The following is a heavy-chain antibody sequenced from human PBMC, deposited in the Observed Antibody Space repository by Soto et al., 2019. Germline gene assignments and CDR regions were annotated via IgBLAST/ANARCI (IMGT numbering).Heavy chain of an antibody. CDR2: INSDGSST. CDR1: GFTFSSYW. J-gene: IGHJ5*02. D-gene: IGHD3-3*01. CDR3: ARGSLNYDFWSGYTNWFDP. V-gene: IGHV3-74*01. Sequence: GGSLRLSCAASGFTFSSYWMHWVRQAPGKGLVWVSRINSDGSSTSYADSVKGRFTISRDNAKNTLYLQMNSLRAEDTAVYYCARGSLNYDFWSGYTNWFDPWGQGTLVTVSS.